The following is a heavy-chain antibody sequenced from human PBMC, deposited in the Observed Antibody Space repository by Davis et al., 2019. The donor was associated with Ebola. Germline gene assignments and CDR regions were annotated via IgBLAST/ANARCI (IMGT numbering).Heavy chain of an antibody. CDR1: RYTFRNYA. CDR2: INAGTGHT. D-gene: IGHD4-17*01. Sequence: ASVKVSCKASRYTFRNYAIHWVRQAPGQRLEWMGWINAGTGHTKYSQNFQGRVTITTDTSAVTAYMELTSLTSEDTAVFYCARECPDFGDYMCLDSQGLDVWGQGTPVTVSS. V-gene: IGHV1-3*01. J-gene: IGHJ6*02. CDR3: ARECPDFGDYMCLDSQGLDV.